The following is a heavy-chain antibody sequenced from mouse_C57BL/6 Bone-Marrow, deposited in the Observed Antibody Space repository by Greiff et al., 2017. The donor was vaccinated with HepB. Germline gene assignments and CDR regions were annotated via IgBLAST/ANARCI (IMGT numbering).Heavy chain of an antibody. V-gene: IGHV1-26*01. Sequence: EVQLQQSGPELVKPGASVKISCKASGYTFTDYYMNWVKQSHGKSLEWIGDINPNKGGKSCNQKFKGKATLTVDKSSSTAYMELRSLTSEDSAVYCCARTLGYFDYWGQGTTLTVSS. CDR1: GYTFTDYY. D-gene: IGHD4-1*01. CDR3: ARTLGYFDY. CDR2: INPNKGGK. J-gene: IGHJ2*01.